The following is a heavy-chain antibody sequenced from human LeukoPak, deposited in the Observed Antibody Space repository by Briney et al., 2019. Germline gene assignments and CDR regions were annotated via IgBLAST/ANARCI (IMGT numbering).Heavy chain of an antibody. D-gene: IGHD3-16*01. CDR3: ARGPDTGMTTYYFDY. Sequence: NPSETLSLTCAVYGGSFSGYYWSWIRQPPGKGLEWIGEINHSGSTNYNPSLKSRVTISVDTSKNQFSLKLSSVTAADTAVYYCARGPDTGMTTYYFDYWGQGTLVTVSS. CDR1: GGSFSGYY. V-gene: IGHV4-34*01. CDR2: INHSGST. J-gene: IGHJ4*02.